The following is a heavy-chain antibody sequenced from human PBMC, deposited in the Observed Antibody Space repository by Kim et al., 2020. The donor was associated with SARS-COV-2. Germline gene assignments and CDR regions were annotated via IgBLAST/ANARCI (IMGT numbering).Heavy chain of an antibody. J-gene: IGHJ4*02. CDR1: GDSISSGLYY. CDR2: FYYSGST. D-gene: IGHD2-15*01. V-gene: IGHV4-39*01. CDR3: ARIHCGGASCLHLSPNY. Sequence: SETLSLTCSVSGDSISSGLYYWGWIRQSPGRGLEWIGTFYYSGSTYYNLSLRSRVTISADTANNQFSLKVNSVTAADTAIYYCARIHCGGASCLHLSPNYWGQGTLVTVSS.